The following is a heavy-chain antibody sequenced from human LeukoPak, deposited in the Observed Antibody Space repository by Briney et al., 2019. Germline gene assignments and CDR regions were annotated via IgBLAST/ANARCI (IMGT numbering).Heavy chain of an antibody. J-gene: IGHJ4*02. V-gene: IGHV3-21*01. CDR3: ARWLGAIAWPYYFDY. Sequence: GGSLRLSCTVSGFSLSSYALSWVRRAPGKGLEWVSATSSSDAGKYYADSVKGRFTISRDNARNSLYLQMNSLRAEDTAVYYCARWLGAIAWPYYFDYWGQGTLVTVSS. D-gene: IGHD3-16*02. CDR1: GFSLSSYA. CDR2: TSSSDAGK.